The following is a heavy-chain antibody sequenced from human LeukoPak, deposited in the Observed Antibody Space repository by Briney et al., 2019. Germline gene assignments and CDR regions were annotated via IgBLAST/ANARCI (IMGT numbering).Heavy chain of an antibody. Sequence: QTGGSLRPSCAASGFTFSSYAMSWVRQAPGKGLEWVSAISGSGGSTYYADSVKGRFTISRDNSKNTLYLQMNSLRAEDTAVYYCANLDWNPRGGFYWGQGTLVTVSS. CDR2: ISGSGGST. J-gene: IGHJ4*02. V-gene: IGHV3-23*01. D-gene: IGHD3/OR15-3a*01. CDR1: GFTFSSYA. CDR3: ANLDWNPRGGFY.